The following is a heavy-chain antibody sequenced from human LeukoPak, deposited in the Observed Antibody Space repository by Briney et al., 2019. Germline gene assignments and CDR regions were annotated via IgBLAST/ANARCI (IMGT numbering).Heavy chain of an antibody. CDR1: GYSFTSYW. J-gene: IGHJ2*01. D-gene: IGHD6-13*01. CDR3: ARLDGSSWYFDL. CDR2: IDPSDSYT. Sequence: GESLQISCKGSGYSFTSYWISWVRQMPGKGLEWMGRIDPSDSYTNYSPSFQGHVTISTDKSISTAYLQWSSLKASDTAMYYCARLDGSSWYFDLWGRGTLVTVSS. V-gene: IGHV5-10-1*01.